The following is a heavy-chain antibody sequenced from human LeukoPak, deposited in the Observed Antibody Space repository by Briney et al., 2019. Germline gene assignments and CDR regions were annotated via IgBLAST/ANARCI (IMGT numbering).Heavy chain of an antibody. CDR1: GFTFSSYS. CDR3: ARDIGVPDQNVAARRDV. Sequence: PGGSLRLSCAASGFTFSSYSMNWVRQAPGKGLEWVSYISSSSSTIYYADSVKGRFTISRDNAKNSLYLQMNSLRAEDTAVYYCARDIGVPDQNVAARRDVWGQGTTVTVSS. J-gene: IGHJ6*02. D-gene: IGHD2-15*01. V-gene: IGHV3-48*04. CDR2: ISSSSSTI.